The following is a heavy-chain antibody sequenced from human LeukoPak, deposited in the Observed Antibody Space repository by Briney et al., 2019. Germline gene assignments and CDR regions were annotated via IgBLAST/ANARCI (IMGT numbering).Heavy chain of an antibody. D-gene: IGHD1-1*01. CDR2: FDPEDGER. V-gene: IGHV1-24*01. Sequence: GASVKVSCKVSGYTLTELSMHWVRQAPGKGLEWMGGFDPEDGERIYAQKFQGRVTMTEDTSTDTAYMELRSLRSEDTAVYYCARDKSKRYNWNDGDYWGQGTLVTVSS. CDR1: GYTLTELS. CDR3: ARDKSKRYNWNDGDY. J-gene: IGHJ4*02.